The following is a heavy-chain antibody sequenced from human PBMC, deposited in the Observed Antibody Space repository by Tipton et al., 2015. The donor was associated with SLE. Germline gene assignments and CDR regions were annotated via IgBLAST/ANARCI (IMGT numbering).Heavy chain of an antibody. J-gene: IGHJ4*02. CDR1: GGSISSYY. D-gene: IGHD3-16*01. V-gene: IGHV4-4*08. CDR2: IYTSGST. Sequence: TLSLTCSVSGGSISSYYWSWIRQPPGKGLEWIGYIYTSGSTNYNPSLKSRVTISVDTSKNQFSLQLDSVTPEDTAVYYCVRDFGQVFDSWGRGTLVTVSS. CDR3: VRDFGQVFDS.